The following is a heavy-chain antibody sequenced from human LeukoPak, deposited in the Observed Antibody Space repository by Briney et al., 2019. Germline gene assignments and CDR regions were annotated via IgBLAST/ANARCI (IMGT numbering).Heavy chain of an antibody. Sequence: PGRSLRLSCAASGFTFSSYAMHWVRQAPGKGLEWVAVISYDGSNKYYADSVKGRFTISRDNSKNTLYLQMNSLRAEDTAEYYCARDSSMIVVAYYFDYWGQGTLVTVSS. D-gene: IGHD3-22*01. J-gene: IGHJ4*02. V-gene: IGHV3-30-3*01. CDR1: GFTFSSYA. CDR2: ISYDGSNK. CDR3: ARDSSMIVVAYYFDY.